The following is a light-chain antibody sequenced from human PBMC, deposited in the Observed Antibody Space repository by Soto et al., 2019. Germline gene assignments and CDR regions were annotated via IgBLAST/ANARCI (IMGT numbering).Light chain of an antibody. CDR3: QTWGTGIVL. V-gene: IGLV4-69*01. CDR2: LNSDGSH. Sequence: QLVLTQSPSASASLGASVKLTCTLSSGHSSYVIAWHQQQPEKGPRFLMKLNSDGSHNKGDGIPDRFSGSSSGAERYLTISSLQSDDEADSYCQTWGTGIVLFGGGTKLTVL. CDR1: SGHSSYV. J-gene: IGLJ2*01.